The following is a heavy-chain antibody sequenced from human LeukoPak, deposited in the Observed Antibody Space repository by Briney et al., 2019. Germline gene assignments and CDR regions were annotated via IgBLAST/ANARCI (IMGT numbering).Heavy chain of an antibody. CDR2: IYYSGST. J-gene: IGHJ6*03. CDR3: ARHPTAAPCVPRYMDV. V-gene: IGHV4-59*08. D-gene: IGHD6-13*01. CDR1: GGSISSYY. Sequence: PSETLSLTCTVPGGSISSYYWSWIRQPPGKGLEWIGYIYYSGSTNYNPSLKSRVTISVDTSKNQFSLMLSSVTAADTAVYYCARHPTAAPCVPRYMDVWGKGTTVTVSS.